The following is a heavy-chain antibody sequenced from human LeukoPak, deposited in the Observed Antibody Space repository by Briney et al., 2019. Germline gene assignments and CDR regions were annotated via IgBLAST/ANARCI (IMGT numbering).Heavy chain of an antibody. J-gene: IGHJ5*02. Sequence: SETLSLTCTVSGGSISSYYWSWLRQPPGKSLEGIGHFFYTGSTNYNPSLKSRVTLSVDTPKNEFSLNLRPVTGADTPVYYCARQVLGSSGSILGWFDPWGQGTLVTVSS. CDR3: ARQVLGSSGSILGWFDP. D-gene: IGHD3-22*01. CDR2: FFYTGST. CDR1: GGSISSYY. V-gene: IGHV4-59*08.